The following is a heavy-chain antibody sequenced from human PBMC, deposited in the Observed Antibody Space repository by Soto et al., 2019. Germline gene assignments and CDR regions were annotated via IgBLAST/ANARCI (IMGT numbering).Heavy chain of an antibody. Sequence: GESLKISCAASGFTFSSYSMNWVRQAPGKGLEWVSSISSSSSYIYYADSVKGRFTISRDNAKNSLYLQMNSLRAEDTAVYYCARGPSWYYFDYWGQGTLVTVSS. V-gene: IGHV3-21*01. CDR2: ISSSSSYI. J-gene: IGHJ4*02. D-gene: IGHD6-13*01. CDR3: ARGPSWYYFDY. CDR1: GFTFSSYS.